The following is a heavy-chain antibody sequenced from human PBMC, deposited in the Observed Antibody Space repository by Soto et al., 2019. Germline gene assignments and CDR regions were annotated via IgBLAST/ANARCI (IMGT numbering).Heavy chain of an antibody. CDR3: ARVFRYCSSNSCYFSYYYYYGMDV. Sequence: PSQTLSLTCAISGDSVSSNSAAWNWIRQSPSRGLEWLGRTYYRSKWYNDYAVSVKSRITINPDTSKNQFSLQLNSVTPEDTAVYYCARVFRYCSSNSCYFSYYYYYGMDVWGQGTTVTVSS. CDR1: GDSVSSNSAA. V-gene: IGHV6-1*01. D-gene: IGHD2-2*01. J-gene: IGHJ6*02. CDR2: TYYRSKWYN.